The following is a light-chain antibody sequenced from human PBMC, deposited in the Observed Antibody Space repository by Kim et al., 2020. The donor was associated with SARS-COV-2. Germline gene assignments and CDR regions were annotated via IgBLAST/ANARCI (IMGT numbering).Light chain of an antibody. CDR3: AAWDDSLSGRWL. CDR2: RND. V-gene: IGLV1-47*01. J-gene: IGLJ3*02. Sequence: RVTVSCSGSSSNVGTNYVFWYQQLPGTPPKLLIYRNDQRPSGVPDRFSGSKSGTSASLAISGLRSEDEADYYCAAWDDSLSGRWLFGGGTQLTVL. CDR1: SSNVGTNY.